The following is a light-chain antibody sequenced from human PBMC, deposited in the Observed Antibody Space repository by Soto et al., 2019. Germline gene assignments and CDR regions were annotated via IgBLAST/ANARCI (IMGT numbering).Light chain of an antibody. CDR1: QSVRSN. Sequence: EIVVTQSPATLSVSPGERVTLSCRASQSVRSNLAWYLHKPGQAPRLLIYGASTRATGVSARFSVSGSGTEFTLTISSLESEDFAVYYCQQYNNCPPITFGQGTRLEIK. CDR2: GAS. CDR3: QQYNNCPPIT. V-gene: IGKV3-15*01. J-gene: IGKJ5*01.